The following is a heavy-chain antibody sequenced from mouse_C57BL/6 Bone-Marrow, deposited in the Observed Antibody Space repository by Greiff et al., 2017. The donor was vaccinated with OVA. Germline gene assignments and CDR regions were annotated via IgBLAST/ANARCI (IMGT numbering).Heavy chain of an antibody. CDR3: TLTVYFDY. D-gene: IGHD1-1*01. J-gene: IGHJ2*01. CDR1: GFNIKDDY. V-gene: IGHV14-4*01. CDR2: IDPENGDT. Sequence: VQLQQSGAELVRPGASVKMSCTASGFNIKDDYMHWVKQRPEQGLEWIGWIDPENGDTEYASKFQGKATITADTSSNTAYLQLSSLTSEDTAVHYCTLTVYFDYWGQGTTLTVSS.